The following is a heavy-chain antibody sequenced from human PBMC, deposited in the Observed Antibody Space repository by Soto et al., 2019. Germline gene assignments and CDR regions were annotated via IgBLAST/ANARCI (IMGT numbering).Heavy chain of an antibody. V-gene: IGHV3-53*01. CDR3: AKGGTSYNWFDP. D-gene: IGHD2-8*01. CDR1: GFTVSSNY. J-gene: IGHJ5*02. Sequence: GGSLRLSCAASGFTVSSNYLSWVRQAPGKGLEWVSVIYSGGDTFYADSVKGRFTISRDNSKNTLYLQMNSLRAEDTAVYYCAKGGTSYNWFDPWGQGTLVTVSS. CDR2: IYSGGDT.